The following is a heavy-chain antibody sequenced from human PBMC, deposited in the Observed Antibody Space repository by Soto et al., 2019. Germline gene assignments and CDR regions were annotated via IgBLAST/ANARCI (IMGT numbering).Heavy chain of an antibody. J-gene: IGHJ4*02. D-gene: IGHD3-10*01. V-gene: IGHV4-31*03. CDR3: ATYGSGSYKPTTFDY. CDR2: IYYSGST. CDR1: GGSISSGGYY. Sequence: QVQLQESGPGLVKPSQTLSLTCTVSGGSISSGGYYWSWIRQHPGKGLEWIGYIYYSGSTYYNPSPKSRLTIPVDTSKTQFSLKLSSVTAADTAVYYCATYGSGSYKPTTFDYWGQGTLVTVSS.